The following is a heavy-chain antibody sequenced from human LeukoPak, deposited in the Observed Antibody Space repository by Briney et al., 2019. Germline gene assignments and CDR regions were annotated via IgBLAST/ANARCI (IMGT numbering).Heavy chain of an antibody. CDR1: GFTFSDYY. J-gene: IGHJ4*02. CDR3: ARASLGLAPFDY. CDR2: ISSSSSYA. Sequence: GGSLRLSCAASGFTFSDYYMSWIRQAPGKGLEWDSYISSSSSYANYADSVKGRFTISRDNAKNSLYLQMNSLRAEDTAVYYCARASLGLAPFDYWGQGTLVTVSS. V-gene: IGHV3-11*06.